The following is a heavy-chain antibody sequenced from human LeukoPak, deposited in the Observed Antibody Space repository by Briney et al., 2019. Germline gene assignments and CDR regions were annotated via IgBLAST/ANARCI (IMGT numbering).Heavy chain of an antibody. CDR3: ANCRDGYNLLDY. Sequence: GGSLRLSCAASGFTFSNAWMNWVRQAPGKGLEWVGRIKSKTDGGTTDYAAPVKGRFTISRDDSKSTLYLQMNSLKTEDTAIYYCANCRDGYNLLDYWGQGTLVTVSS. J-gene: IGHJ4*02. CDR1: GFTFSNAW. CDR2: IKSKTDGGTT. D-gene: IGHD5-24*01. V-gene: IGHV3-15*01.